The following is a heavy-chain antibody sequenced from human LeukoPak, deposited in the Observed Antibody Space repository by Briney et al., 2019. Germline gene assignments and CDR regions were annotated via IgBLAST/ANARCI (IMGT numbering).Heavy chain of an antibody. Sequence: GGSLRLSCAASGFTLDDYTMHWVRQAPGKGLEWVSLISWDGGSTYYADSVKGRFTISRDNSKNSLYLQMNSLRTEDTALYYCAKEKATYYDFWSGYSGFDYWGQGTLVTVSS. CDR1: GFTLDDYT. V-gene: IGHV3-43*01. CDR3: AKEKATYYDFWSGYSGFDY. J-gene: IGHJ4*02. D-gene: IGHD3-3*01. CDR2: ISWDGGST.